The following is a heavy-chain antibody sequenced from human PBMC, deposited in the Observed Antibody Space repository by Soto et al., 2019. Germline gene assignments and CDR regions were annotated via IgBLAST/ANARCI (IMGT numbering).Heavy chain of an antibody. J-gene: IGHJ3*02. CDR2: IYYSGST. Sequence: SETLSLTCTVSGGSISSGGYYWSWIRQHPGKGLEWIGYIYYSGSTYYNPSLKSRVTISVDTSKNQFSLKLSSVTAADTAVYYCVRDPALEAAGPDIWGQGTMVTVSS. CDR3: VRDPALEAAGPDI. CDR1: GGSISSGGYY. D-gene: IGHD6-13*01. V-gene: IGHV4-31*03.